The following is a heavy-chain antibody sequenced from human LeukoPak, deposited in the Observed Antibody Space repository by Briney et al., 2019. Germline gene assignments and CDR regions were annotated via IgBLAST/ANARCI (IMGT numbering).Heavy chain of an antibody. CDR2: IYYSESS. CDR3: ARVPRSYYYYYMDV. V-gene: IGHV4-59*01. J-gene: IGHJ6*03. CDR1: GGSISGYH. Sequence: SETLSLTCNVSGGSISGYHWSWIRQPPGKGLEWLGYIYYSESSNYNPSLKSRVTISVDTSKNQFSLKLSSVTAADTAVYYCARVPRSYYYYYMDVWGKGTTVTVSS.